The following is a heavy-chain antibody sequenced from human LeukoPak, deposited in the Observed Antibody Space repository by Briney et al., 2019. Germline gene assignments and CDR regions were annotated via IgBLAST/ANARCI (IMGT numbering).Heavy chain of an antibody. D-gene: IGHD3-10*01. J-gene: IGHJ4*02. V-gene: IGHV1-2*02. CDR1: GYTFTGYY. Sequence: AASVKVSCKASGYTFTGYYVHWVRQAPGQGLEWMGWMNPNSGGTDYAQKFQGRVTMTRDTSISTAYMELPRLRSDDTAVYYCARDYYGSARNFDYWGQGTLVTVSS. CDR3: ARDYYGSARNFDY. CDR2: MNPNSGGT.